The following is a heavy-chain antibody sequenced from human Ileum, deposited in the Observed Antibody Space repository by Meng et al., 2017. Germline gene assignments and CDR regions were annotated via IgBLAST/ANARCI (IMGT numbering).Heavy chain of an antibody. CDR2: ISQESGRT. CDR3: VRNEGYSLGD. Sequence: QGQLKQSCPGLVKPSGTPSRTCAVSGDSISSRDWWSWVRQPPGKGLEWIGEISQESGRTNYNPSLKSRVTISLDKSKNQFSLNLNSVTAADTAVYYCVRNEGYSLGDWGQGTLVTVSS. J-gene: IGHJ4*02. D-gene: IGHD2-21*01. CDR1: GDSISSRDW. V-gene: IGHV4-4*02.